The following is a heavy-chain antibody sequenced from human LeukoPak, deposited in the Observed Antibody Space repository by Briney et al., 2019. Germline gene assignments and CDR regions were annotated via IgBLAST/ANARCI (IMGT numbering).Heavy chain of an antibody. D-gene: IGHD3-22*01. CDR3: ARSNDHYYDSSGYYPHYFDY. V-gene: IGHV4-61*02. CDR2: IYTSGST. CDR1: GVSISSGSYY. J-gene: IGHJ4*02. Sequence: SETLSLTCTVSGVSISSGSYYWSWIRQPAGKGLEWIGRIYTSGSTNYNPSLKSRVTISVDTSKNQFSLKLSSVTAADTAVYYCARSNDHYYDSSGYYPHYFDYWGQGTLVTVSS.